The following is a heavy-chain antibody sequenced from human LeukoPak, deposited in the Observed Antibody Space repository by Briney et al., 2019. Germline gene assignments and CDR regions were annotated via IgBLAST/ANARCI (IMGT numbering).Heavy chain of an antibody. CDR1: GYIFTSYD. CDR2: MDPNSGHT. J-gene: IGHJ3*02. CDR3: AGVRLSAFDI. V-gene: IGHV1-8*03. Sequence: ASVQVSCKPSGYIFTSYDIHWVRQASGQGLEWMGWMDPNSGHTGSAQKFQGRITISRNTSISTVYMELSSLRSEDTAVYYCAGVRLSAFDIWGQGTMVTVSS.